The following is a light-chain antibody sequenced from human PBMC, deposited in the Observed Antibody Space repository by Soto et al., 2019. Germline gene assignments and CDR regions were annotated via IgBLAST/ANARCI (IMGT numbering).Light chain of an antibody. CDR3: AAWDAGLTGWV. CDR2: LND. V-gene: IGLV1-44*01. CDR1: SSNIGAYS. Sequence: QLVLTQPPSASGTPGQRVTISCSGTSSNIGAYSVHWYQQLPGTAPKLLIYLNDQRPSGVPDRFSGSKSGTSASLAISGLQSEDEADYYCAAWDAGLTGWVFGGGTKLTVL. J-gene: IGLJ3*02.